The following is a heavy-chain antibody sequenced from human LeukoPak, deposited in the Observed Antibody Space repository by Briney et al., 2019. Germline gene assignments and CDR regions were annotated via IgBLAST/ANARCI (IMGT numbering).Heavy chain of an antibody. D-gene: IGHD2-15*01. Sequence: SETLSLTCAVYGGSLSGYYWNWIRQPPGKGLEWIGEINQSGSTNYNPSLKSRVTISVNTSKNHFSLKLSSVTAADTAVYYCARGGLLNGCSGGSCYVNYWGQGTLVTVSS. CDR1: GGSLSGYY. CDR2: INQSGST. CDR3: ARGGLLNGCSGGSCYVNY. J-gene: IGHJ4*02. V-gene: IGHV4-34*01.